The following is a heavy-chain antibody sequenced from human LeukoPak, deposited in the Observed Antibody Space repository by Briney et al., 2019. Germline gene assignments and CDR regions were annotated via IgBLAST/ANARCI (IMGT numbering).Heavy chain of an antibody. J-gene: IGHJ4*02. Sequence: GGSLRLSCAASGFSFSSYAMSWVRQAPGKGLEWVSAISNNGGYTYYADSVQGRFTISRDNSKSTLCLQMNSLRAEDTAVYYCAKQLGYCSDGSCYFPYWGQGTLVTVSS. V-gene: IGHV3-23*01. CDR1: GFSFSSYA. CDR3: AKQLGYCSDGSCYFPY. CDR2: ISNNGGYT. D-gene: IGHD2-15*01.